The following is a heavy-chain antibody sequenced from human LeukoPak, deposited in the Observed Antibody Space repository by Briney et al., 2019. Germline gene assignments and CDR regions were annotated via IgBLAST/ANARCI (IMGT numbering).Heavy chain of an antibody. V-gene: IGHV3-48*03. CDR3: ARDGSVLRYFDWSNYDY. CDR1: GFTFSSYA. Sequence: GGSLRLSCAASGFTFSSYAMSWVRQAPGKGLEWVSYISSSGSTIYYADSVKGRFTISRDNAKNSLYLQMNSLRAEDTAVYYCARDGSVLRYFDWSNYDYWGQGTLVTVSS. J-gene: IGHJ4*02. D-gene: IGHD3-9*01. CDR2: ISSSGSTI.